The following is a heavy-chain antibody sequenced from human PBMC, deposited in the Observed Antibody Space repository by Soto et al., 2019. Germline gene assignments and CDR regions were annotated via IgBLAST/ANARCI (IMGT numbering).Heavy chain of an antibody. Sequence: SVKVSCKASGFTFTSSAVQWVRQARGQRLEWIGWIVVGSGNTNYAQKFQERVTITRDMSTSTAYMELSSLRSEDTAVYYCAAVFMITFGGVIVNNYYGMDVWSKGTTVTVSS. CDR2: IVVGSGNT. CDR3: AAVFMITFGGVIVNNYYGMDV. V-gene: IGHV1-58*01. D-gene: IGHD3-16*02. CDR1: GFTFTSSA. J-gene: IGHJ6*04.